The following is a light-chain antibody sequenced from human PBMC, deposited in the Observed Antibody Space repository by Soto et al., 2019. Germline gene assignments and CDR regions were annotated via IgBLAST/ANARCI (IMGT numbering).Light chain of an antibody. V-gene: IGKV1-13*02. CDR1: QDIIGA. Sequence: AIQLTQSPSSLSASVGDRVTIPCRASQDIIGALAWYQQKPGKAPKILIYDVSTLESGVPSRFSGSSSGTDFTLTISSLQPVDFATYYCQQFNSYPITFGQGTRLEIK. CDR2: DVS. CDR3: QQFNSYPIT. J-gene: IGKJ5*01.